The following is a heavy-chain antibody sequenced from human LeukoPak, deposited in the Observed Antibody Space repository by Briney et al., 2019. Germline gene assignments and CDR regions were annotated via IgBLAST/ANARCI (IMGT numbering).Heavy chain of an antibody. CDR2: ISYDGSNK. V-gene: IGHV3-30*18. Sequence: GGSLRLSCAASGFTFITYGMHWVRQAPGKGLEWVAVISYDGSNKYYADSVKGRFTISRDNSKNTLYLQMNSLRAEDTAVYYCAKDEGYSRNWGQGTLVTVSS. J-gene: IGHJ4*02. D-gene: IGHD1-26*01. CDR1: GFTFITYG. CDR3: AKDEGYSRN.